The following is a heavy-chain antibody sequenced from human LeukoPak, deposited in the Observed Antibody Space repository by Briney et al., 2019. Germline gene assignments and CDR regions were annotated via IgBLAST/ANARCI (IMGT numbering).Heavy chain of an antibody. V-gene: IGHV3-72*01. Sequence: GGSLRLSCAASGFTFSSYGMSWVRQAPGKGLEWVGRSRDKGNRYTTAYAASVRGRFTISRGDSKNSLYLQMNSLKIEDTAVYYCTRVQKVVVAVPNAFDIWGQGTMVTVSS. CDR2: SRDKGNRYTT. J-gene: IGHJ3*02. D-gene: IGHD2-15*01. CDR1: GFTFSSYG. CDR3: TRVQKVVVAVPNAFDI.